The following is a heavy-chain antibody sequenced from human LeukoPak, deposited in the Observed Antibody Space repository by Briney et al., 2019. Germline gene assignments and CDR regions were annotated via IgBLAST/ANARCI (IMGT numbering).Heavy chain of an antibody. CDR2: ISSSGSTI. J-gene: IGHJ4*02. CDR1: GFTFSSYE. CDR3: ASLDLTGTPRAHDY. Sequence: GGSLRLSCAASGFTFSSYEMNWVRQAPGKGLEWVSYISSSGSTIYYADSVKGRFTISRDNAKNSLYLQMNSLIAEDTAVYYCASLDLTGTPRAHDYWGQGTLVTVSS. V-gene: IGHV3-48*03. D-gene: IGHD1-20*01.